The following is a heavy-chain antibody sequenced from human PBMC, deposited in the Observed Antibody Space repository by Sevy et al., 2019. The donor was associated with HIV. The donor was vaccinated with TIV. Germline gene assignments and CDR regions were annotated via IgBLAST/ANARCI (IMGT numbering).Heavy chain of an antibody. CDR1: GDSISSYF. CDR2: VYFTGNN. V-gene: IGHV4-59*01. CDR3: ARDSTTRPRVLDY. J-gene: IGHJ4*02. D-gene: IGHD1-1*01. Sequence: SETLSLTCSVSGDSISSYFWTWVRQSPGKGLEWIGNVYFTGNNDYSPSLKSRVTLSLDTSKSQFSLTLKSVTAADTAIYFCARDSTTRPRVLDYWGQGTLVTVSS.